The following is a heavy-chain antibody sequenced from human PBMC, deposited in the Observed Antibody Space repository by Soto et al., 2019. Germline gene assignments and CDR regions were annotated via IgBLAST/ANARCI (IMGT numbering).Heavy chain of an antibody. D-gene: IGHD6-19*01. Sequence: QVQLVESGGGVVQPGRSLRLSCAASGFTFSSYGMHWVRQAPGKGLEWVAVISSDGSNKFYADSVKGRFAISRDNSKNTLYLQMNRLRPEDTAVYYCASGGYSSACYVISFDGYWGQGTLITVSS. V-gene: IGHV3-30*03. CDR2: ISSDGSNK. J-gene: IGHJ4*02. CDR1: GFTFSSYG. CDR3: ASGGYSSACYVISFDGY.